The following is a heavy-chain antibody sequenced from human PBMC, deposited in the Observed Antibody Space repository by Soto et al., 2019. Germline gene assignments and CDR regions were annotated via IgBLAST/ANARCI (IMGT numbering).Heavy chain of an antibody. V-gene: IGHV3-33*01. J-gene: IGHJ6*02. D-gene: IGHD2-15*01. CDR2: IWYDASNR. Sequence: QVQLVESGGGVVQPGRSLRLSCAASGFTFSSHGMHWVRQAPGKGLEWVAVIWYDASNRYYGDSVKGRFTISTANSKNTLYLRMHSLRAEDTAVNYCARDGGYCSGGSCYPYYYYYGMDVWGQGTTVTVS. CDR1: GFTFSSHG. CDR3: ARDGGYCSGGSCYPYYYYYGMDV.